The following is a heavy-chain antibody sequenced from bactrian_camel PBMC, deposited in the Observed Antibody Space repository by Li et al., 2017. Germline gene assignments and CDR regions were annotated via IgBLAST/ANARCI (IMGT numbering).Heavy chain of an antibody. CDR3: AAGREGGLCNQARAYIS. Sequence: QVQLVESGGGSVQAGGSLRLSCAASGYTYNRNCMAWFRRAPGKEREGVARIYTGSGNTYYADSVKGRFTITKDNAQNSLKPEDTAMYYCAAGREGGLCNQARAYISWGKGTQVTV. CDR1: GYTYNRNC. CDR2: IYTGSGNT. J-gene: IGHJ4*01. D-gene: IGHD5*01. V-gene: IGHV3S1*01.